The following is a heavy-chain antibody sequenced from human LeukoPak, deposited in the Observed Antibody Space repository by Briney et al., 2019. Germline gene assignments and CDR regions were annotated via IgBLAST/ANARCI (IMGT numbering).Heavy chain of an antibody. CDR3: AKKVATHLDY. CDR2: ISYDGSNK. D-gene: IGHD1-26*01. J-gene: IGHJ4*02. CDR1: GFTFSSYG. Sequence: HPGGSLRLSCAASGFTFSSYGMHWVRQAPGKGLEWVAVISYDGSNKYYADSVKGRFTISRDNSKNTLYLQMNSLRAEDTAVYYCAKKVATHLDYWGQGTLVTVSP. V-gene: IGHV3-30*18.